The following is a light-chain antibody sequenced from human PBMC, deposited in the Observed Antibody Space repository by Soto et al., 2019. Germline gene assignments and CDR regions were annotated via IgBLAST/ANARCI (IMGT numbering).Light chain of an antibody. CDR2: GTS. V-gene: IGKV3D-20*02. J-gene: IGKJ5*01. CDR1: QSVSSSY. CDR3: QQRKNWPPIT. Sequence: EIVLTQSPGTLSLSPGESATLSCRASQSVSSSYLSWYQQKPGQAPRLLIHGTSDRATGIPDRFSGSGSGTDFTLTITSLEPEDFAVYYCQQRKNWPPITFGQGTRLEIK.